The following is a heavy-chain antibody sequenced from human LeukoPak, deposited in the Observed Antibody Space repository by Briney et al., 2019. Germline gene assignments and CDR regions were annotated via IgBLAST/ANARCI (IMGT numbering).Heavy chain of an antibody. CDR1: GFTFSASN. CDR2: ISSKGTYI. V-gene: IGHV3-21*06. CDR3: AELGITMIGGV. D-gene: IGHD3-10*02. Sequence: GGSLRLSCEVSGFTFSASNMNWVRQAPGKGLEWVSYISSKGTYINYADSVKGRFTISRDNAKSSVYLQMNSLRAEDTAVYYCAELGITMIGGVWGKGTTVTISS. J-gene: IGHJ6*04.